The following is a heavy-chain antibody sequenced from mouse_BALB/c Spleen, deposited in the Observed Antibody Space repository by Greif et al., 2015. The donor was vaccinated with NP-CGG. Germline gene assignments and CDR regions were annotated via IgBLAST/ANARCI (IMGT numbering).Heavy chain of an antibody. CDR1: GYTFTDYE. J-gene: IGHJ3*01. CDR2: IDPETGGT. Sequence: SGAELVRPGASVTLSCKASGYTFTDYEMHWVKQTPVHGLEWIGAIDPETGGTAYNQKFKGKATLTADKSSSTAYMELRSLTSEDSAVYYCTANYYGSSYWFAYWGQGTLVTVSA. D-gene: IGHD1-1*01. V-gene: IGHV1-15*01. CDR3: TANYYGSSYWFAY.